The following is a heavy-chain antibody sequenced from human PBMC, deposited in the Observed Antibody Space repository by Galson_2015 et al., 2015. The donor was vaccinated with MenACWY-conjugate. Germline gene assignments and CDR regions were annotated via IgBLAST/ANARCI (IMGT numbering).Heavy chain of an antibody. CDR2: ISYDGKDK. CDR3: ARVGQERRTLLPNSDG. J-gene: IGHJ4*02. Sequence: SLRLSCAASGFNFNMYSLHWIRQAPGKGLEWVAVISYDGKDKFYGDSVKGRFIILRDNSKNTVYLQMNSLRGEDMGVYFCARVGQERRTLLPNSDGWGQGTRVTVSS. D-gene: IGHD3-22*01. CDR1: GFNFNMYS. V-gene: IGHV3-30*01.